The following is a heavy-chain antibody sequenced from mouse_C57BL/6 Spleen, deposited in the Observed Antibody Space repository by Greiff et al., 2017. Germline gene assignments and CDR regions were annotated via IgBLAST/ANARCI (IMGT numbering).Heavy chain of an antibody. CDR3: ARRYYGSSYYDY. CDR2: IDPSDSYT. D-gene: IGHD1-1*01. V-gene: IGHV1-59*01. CDR1: GYTFTSYW. J-gene: IGHJ2*01. Sequence: QVQLQQPGAELVRPGTSVKLSCKASGYTFTSYWMNWVKQRPGQGLEWIGVIDPSDSYTNYNQKFKGKATLTVDTSYSTAYMQLSSLTSEDSAVYYWARRYYGSSYYDYWGQGTTHTVTS.